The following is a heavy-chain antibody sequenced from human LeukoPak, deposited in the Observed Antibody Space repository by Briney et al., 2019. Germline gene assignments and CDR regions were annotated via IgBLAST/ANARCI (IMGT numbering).Heavy chain of an antibody. V-gene: IGHV4-61*02. CDR3: ARAAVFDFDY. CDR1: GGSISSGSYY. Sequence: SETLSLTCTVSGGSISSGSYYWSWIRQPAGKGLEWIGRIYTSGSTNYNPSLKSRVTISVDTSKNQFSLKLSSVTAADTAVYYCARAAVFDFDYWGQGTLVTVSS. D-gene: IGHD2-21*01. CDR2: IYTSGST. J-gene: IGHJ4*02.